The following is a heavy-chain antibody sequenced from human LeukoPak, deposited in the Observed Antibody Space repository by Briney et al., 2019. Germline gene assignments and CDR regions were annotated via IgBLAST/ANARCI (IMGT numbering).Heavy chain of an antibody. CDR1: GGSISSGTYY. J-gene: IGHJ4*02. CDR3: ARGRDGYNFLNRGEYYYFDY. D-gene: IGHD5-24*01. V-gene: IGHV4-61*02. CDR2: FYTSGST. Sequence: PSQTLSLTCTVSGGSISSGTYYWRWIRQPAGKGLEWIGRFYTSGSTNYNPSLKSRVTISVDTSKNQFSLKLSSVTAADTAVYYWARGRDGYNFLNRGEYYYFDYWGQGTLVTVSS.